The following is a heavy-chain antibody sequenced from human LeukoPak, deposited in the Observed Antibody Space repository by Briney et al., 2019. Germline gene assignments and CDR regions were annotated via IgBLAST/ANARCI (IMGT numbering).Heavy chain of an antibody. J-gene: IGHJ4*02. V-gene: IGHV1-2*02. CDR3: ASFDPYYYDSSGYPFDY. CDR1: GYTFTGYY. Sequence: ASMTVSCKASGYTFTGYYMHWVRQAPGQGLEWMGWINPNSGGTNYAQKFQGRVTMTRDTSISTAYMELSRLRSDDTAVYYCASFDPYYYDSSGYPFDYWGQGTLVTVSS. CDR2: INPNSGGT. D-gene: IGHD3-22*01.